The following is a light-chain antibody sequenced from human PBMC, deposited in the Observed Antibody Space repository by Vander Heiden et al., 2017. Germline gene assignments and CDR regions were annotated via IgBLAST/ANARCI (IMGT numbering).Light chain of an antibody. Sequence: QSVLTQPPSVSGAPGQRVAIPCPGSSANIRAGYDVHWYQLLHGTTPKLLIYGNSNRPSGVPDRFSGSKSGTSASLAITGLQAEDEADYYCQSYDSSLSGYVFGTGTKVTVL. CDR1: SANIRAGYD. CDR3: QSYDSSLSGYV. J-gene: IGLJ1*01. CDR2: GNS. V-gene: IGLV1-40*01.